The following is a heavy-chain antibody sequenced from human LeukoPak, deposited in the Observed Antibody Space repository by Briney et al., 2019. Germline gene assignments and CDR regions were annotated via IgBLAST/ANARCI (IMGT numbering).Heavy chain of an antibody. CDR1: GGTFSSYA. D-gene: IGHD2-2*01. Sequence: SVKVSCKASGGTFSSYAISWVRQAPGQGLEWMGGIIPIFGTANYTQKFRGRVTITTDESTSTAYMELSSLRSEDTAVYYCASAPYCSSTSCYSGAYYFDYWGQGTLVTVSS. J-gene: IGHJ4*02. CDR3: ASAPYCSSTSCYSGAYYFDY. V-gene: IGHV1-69*05. CDR2: IIPIFGTA.